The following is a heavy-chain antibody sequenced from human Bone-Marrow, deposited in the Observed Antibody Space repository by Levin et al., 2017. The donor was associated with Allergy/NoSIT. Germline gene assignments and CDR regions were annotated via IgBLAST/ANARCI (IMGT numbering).Heavy chain of an antibody. D-gene: IGHD3-10*01. Sequence: SCTVSGGSISSGDYYWSWIRQPPGKGLEWIGYIYYSGSTYYNPSLKSRVTISVDTSKNQFSLKLSSVTAADTAVYYCARGITMVRGVIIDPWGQGTLVTVSS. CDR2: IYYSGST. J-gene: IGHJ5*02. V-gene: IGHV4-30-4*01. CDR1: GGSISSGDYY. CDR3: ARGITMVRGVIIDP.